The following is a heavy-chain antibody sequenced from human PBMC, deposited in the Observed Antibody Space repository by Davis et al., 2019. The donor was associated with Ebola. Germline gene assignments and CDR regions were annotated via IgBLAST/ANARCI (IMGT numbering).Heavy chain of an antibody. CDR1: GVSFPSYY. CDR2: IEHHGRT. J-gene: IGHJ4*02. Sequence: PSETLSLTCTVSGVSFPSYYWSWVRQPPGKGLEWIGYIEHHGRTEYIPSLNNRVSISLDTYRNQFSLKLNSVTATDTAVYYCARRWLQSSGEFDYWGQGTLVTVSS. D-gene: IGHD5-24*01. V-gene: IGHV4-59*12. CDR3: ARRWLQSSGEFDY.